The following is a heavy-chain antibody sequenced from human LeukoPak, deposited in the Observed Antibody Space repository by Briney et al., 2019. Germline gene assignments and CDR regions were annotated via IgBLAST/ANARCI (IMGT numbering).Heavy chain of an antibody. CDR1: GYTFTSYG. V-gene: IGHV1-69*13. Sequence: EASVKVSCKASGYTFTSYGISWVRQAPGQGLEWMGGIIPIFGTANYAQKFQGRVTITADESTSTAYMELSSLRSEDTAVYYCARTGENPPAATLYGMDVWGQGTTVTVSS. CDR2: IIPIFGTA. CDR3: ARTGENPPAATLYGMDV. D-gene: IGHD2-15*01. J-gene: IGHJ6*02.